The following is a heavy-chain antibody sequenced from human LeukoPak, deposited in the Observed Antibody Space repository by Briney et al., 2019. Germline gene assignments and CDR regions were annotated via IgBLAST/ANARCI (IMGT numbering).Heavy chain of an antibody. CDR1: GFTVSSNY. CDR2: IYSGGSI. V-gene: IGHV3-66*04. CDR3: ASHFTLGWNDFFDH. Sequence: GGSLRLSCAASGFTVSSNYMSWVRQAPGKGLEWVSVIYSGGSIYYADSVKGRFTSSRDNSKNTVHLQMNSLRAEDTAVYYCASHFTLGWNDFFDHWGQGTLVTVSS. D-gene: IGHD1-1*01. J-gene: IGHJ4*02.